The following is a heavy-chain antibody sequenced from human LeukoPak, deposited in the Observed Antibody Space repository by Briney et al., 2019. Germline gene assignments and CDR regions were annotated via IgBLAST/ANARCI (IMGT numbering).Heavy chain of an antibody. J-gene: IGHJ3*02. D-gene: IGHD3-22*01. CDR3: ATHDYYDSSGYYFDAFDI. CDR2: IKQDGSEK. CDR1: GFTFSSYW. Sequence: WGSLRLSCAASGFTFSSYWMSWVRQAPGKGLEWVANIKQDGSEKYYVDSVKGRFTISRDNAKNSLYLQMNSLRAEDTAVYYCATHDYYDSSGYYFDAFDIWGQGTMVTVSS. V-gene: IGHV3-7*01.